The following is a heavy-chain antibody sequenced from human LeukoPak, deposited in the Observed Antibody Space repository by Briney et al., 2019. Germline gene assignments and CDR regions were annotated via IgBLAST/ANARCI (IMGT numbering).Heavy chain of an antibody. CDR3: ARAPLISYGMDV. V-gene: IGHV3-66*01. D-gene: IGHD3-16*01. CDR1: GFTFTSFY. J-gene: IGHJ6*02. CDR2: IYSGGST. Sequence: GGSLRLSCAASGFTFTSFYMSWVRQAPGKGLEWVSVIYSGGSTYYADSAKGRFTISRDNSKNTLYLQMNSLRAEDTAVYYCARAPLISYGMDVWGQGTTVTVSS.